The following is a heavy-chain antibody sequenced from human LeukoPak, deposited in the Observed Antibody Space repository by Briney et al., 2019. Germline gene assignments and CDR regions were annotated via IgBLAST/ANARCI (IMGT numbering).Heavy chain of an antibody. CDR3: ASSSLYYYYYMDV. J-gene: IGHJ6*03. Sequence: GESLKISCKGSGYSFASYWIGWVRQMPGKGLEWMGIIYPGDSDTRYSPSFQGQVTISADKSISTAYLQWSSLKASDTAMYYCASSSLYYYYYMDVWGKGTTVTVSS. D-gene: IGHD6-13*01. CDR2: IYPGDSDT. V-gene: IGHV5-51*01. CDR1: GYSFASYW.